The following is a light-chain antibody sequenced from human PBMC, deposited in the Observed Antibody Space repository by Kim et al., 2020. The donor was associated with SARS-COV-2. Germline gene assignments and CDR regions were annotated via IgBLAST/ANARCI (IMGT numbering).Light chain of an antibody. CDR2: EAS. Sequence: KPGQSPQCLIYEASRRFSGVPDRFSGSGTGTEFTLKISRVEAEDVGVYYCIQGLQLPTTFGQGTKLEI. V-gene: IGKV2-29*02. J-gene: IGKJ2*01. CDR3: IQGLQLPTT.